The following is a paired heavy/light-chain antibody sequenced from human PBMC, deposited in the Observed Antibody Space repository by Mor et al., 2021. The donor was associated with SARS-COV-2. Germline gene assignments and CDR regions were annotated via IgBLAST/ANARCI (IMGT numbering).Heavy chain of an antibody. CDR3: ARHQWNIEATINWFDP. CDR1: GGSISSSCYY. V-gene: IGHV4-39*07. CDR2: IDCRGSA. D-gene: IGHD6-13*01. Sequence: QLHLQESGPGLVRPSETLSLTCTVSGGSISSSCYYWGWVRQPPGKGLEWIGTIDCRGSAYYNPSLKSRVTISVDTSSNQFSLKLNSVTAADTAVYYCARHQWNIEATINWFDPWGQGTLVTVSS. J-gene: IGHJ5*02.
Light chain of an antibody. CDR1: SSDVGGYNY. CDR3: CSYAGSYTWV. Sequence: QSALTQPRSVSGSPGQSVTISCTGTSSDVGGYNYVSWYQHHPGKAPKLIIYNVTKRPSGVPDRFSGSKSGNTASLTISGLQAEDEADYYCCSYAGSYTWVFGGGTKLTVL. J-gene: IGLJ3*02. CDR2: NVT. V-gene: IGLV2-11*01.